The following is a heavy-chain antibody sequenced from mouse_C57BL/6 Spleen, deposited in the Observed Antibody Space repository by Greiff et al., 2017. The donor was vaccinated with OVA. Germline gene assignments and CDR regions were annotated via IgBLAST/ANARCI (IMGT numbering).Heavy chain of an antibody. CDR3: ARGGTTVVATGYFDV. J-gene: IGHJ1*03. CDR2: ISDGGSYT. V-gene: IGHV5-4*01. CDR1: GFTFSSYA. D-gene: IGHD1-1*01. Sequence: EVQLQESGGGLVKPGGSLKLSCAASGFTFSSYAMSWVRQTPEKRLEWVATISDGGSYTYYPDNVKGRFTISRDNAKNNLYLQMSHLKSEDTAMYYCARGGTTVVATGYFDVWGTGTTVTVSS.